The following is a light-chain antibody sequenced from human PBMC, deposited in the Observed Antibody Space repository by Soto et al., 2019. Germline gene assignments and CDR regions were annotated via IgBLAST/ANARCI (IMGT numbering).Light chain of an antibody. CDR2: DAS. CDR1: QSVSSY. CDR3: QQRSNWPIT. V-gene: IGKV3-11*01. Sequence: EIVLTQSPATLSLSPGEXATLSCRASQSVSSYLAWYQQKPGQAPRLLIYDASNRATGIPARFSGSGSGTDFTLTISSLEPEDFAVYYCQQRSNWPITFGQGTRLEIK. J-gene: IGKJ5*01.